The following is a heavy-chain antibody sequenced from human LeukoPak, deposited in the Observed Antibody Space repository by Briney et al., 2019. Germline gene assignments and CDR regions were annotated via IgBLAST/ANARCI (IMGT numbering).Heavy chain of an antibody. V-gene: IGHV4-34*01. J-gene: IGHJ4*02. CDR1: GGSFSGYY. Sequence: PPETLSLTCAVYGGSFSGYYWSWIRQPPRKGLEWIGEINHSGSTNYNPSLKSRVTISVDTSKNQFSLKLSSVTAADTAVYYCARGQRLWYSSSWYVPPHFDYWGQGTLVTVSS. CDR2: INHSGST. D-gene: IGHD6-13*01. CDR3: ARGQRLWYSSSWYVPPHFDY.